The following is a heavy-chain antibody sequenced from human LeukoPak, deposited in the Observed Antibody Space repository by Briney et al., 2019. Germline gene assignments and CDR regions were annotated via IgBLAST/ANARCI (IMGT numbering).Heavy chain of an antibody. CDR2: ISGSGGST. Sequence: GGSLRLSCAAAGFTFSSYAMSWVRQAPGKGLEWVSAISGSGGSTYYADSVKGRFTISRDNSKNTLYLQMNSLRAEDTAVYYCAKDTVATHFHYFDYWGQGTLVTVSS. V-gene: IGHV3-23*01. CDR3: AKDTVATHFHYFDY. J-gene: IGHJ4*02. D-gene: IGHD4-23*01. CDR1: GFTFSSYA.